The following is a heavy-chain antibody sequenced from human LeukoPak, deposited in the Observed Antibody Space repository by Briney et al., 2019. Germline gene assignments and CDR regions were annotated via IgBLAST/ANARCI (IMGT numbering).Heavy chain of an antibody. V-gene: IGHV1-18*01. J-gene: IGHJ6*02. CDR1: GFTFGAFG. Sequence: GASVKVSCKASGFTFGAFGISWVRQAPGQELEWVGCISGYIAAANYAQKFQDRVTMTTDRSTSTAYLELVSLRPDDTAVYYCGRGKDSYYYGVDVWGQGTTVTVSS. D-gene: IGHD3-10*01. CDR2: ISGYIAAA. CDR3: GRGKDSYYYGVDV.